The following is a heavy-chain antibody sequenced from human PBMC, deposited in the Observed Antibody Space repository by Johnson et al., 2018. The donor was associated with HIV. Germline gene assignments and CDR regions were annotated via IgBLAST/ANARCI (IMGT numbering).Heavy chain of an antibody. V-gene: IGHV3-11*04. J-gene: IGHJ3*02. Sequence: QVHLVESGGGLVQPGGSLRLSCAASGFTFSDYYINWIRQAPGKGLEWVSYIDSSGSGIYYADSVKGRFTISRDNAKNSLYLQMHSLRAEDTAVYSCVCLRAWTFDIWGQGTMVTVSS. D-gene: IGHD3-10*01. CDR2: IDSSGSGI. CDR3: VCLRAWTFDI. CDR1: GFTFSDYY.